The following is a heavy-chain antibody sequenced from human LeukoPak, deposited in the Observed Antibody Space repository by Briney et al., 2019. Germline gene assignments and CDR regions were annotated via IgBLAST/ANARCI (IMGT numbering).Heavy chain of an antibody. CDR2: MNPNSGNT. D-gene: IGHD1-14*01. CDR1: GYTFTSYD. Sequence: ASVKVSCXASGYTFTSYDINWVRQATGQGLEWMGWMNPNSGNTGYAQKFQGRVTITRNTSISTAYMELSSLRSEDTAVYYCARARPDHDAFDIWGQGTMVTVSS. J-gene: IGHJ3*02. CDR3: ARARPDHDAFDI. V-gene: IGHV1-8*03.